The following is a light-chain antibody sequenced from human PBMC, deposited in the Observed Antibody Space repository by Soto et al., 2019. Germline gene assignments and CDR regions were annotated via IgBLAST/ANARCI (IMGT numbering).Light chain of an antibody. CDR2: AAS. CDR1: QTITTS. J-gene: IGKJ5*01. V-gene: IGKV1-39*01. Sequence: EIQMTQSPSSLSASVGDRVTMTCRTRQTITTSLKWYRQKPVKAPDLLIYAASSLQSGIPSRFGGRGSGTDFTLTITGLQPEDFATYYCQQNYSLPITFGQGTRWRL. CDR3: QQNYSLPIT.